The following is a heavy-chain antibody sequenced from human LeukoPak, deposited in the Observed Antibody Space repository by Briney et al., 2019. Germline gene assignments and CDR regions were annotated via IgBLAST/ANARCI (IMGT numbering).Heavy chain of an antibody. D-gene: IGHD1-26*01. CDR2: IKQDGSTK. J-gene: IGHJ4*02. Sequence: SGGSLRLSCAASGFTFTNSWMPWVRQAPGKEREWVANIKQDGSTKHYADSLKGRFTISRDNPKNSLYLQMNSLRADDTAAYYCARDTDGSLDYWGQGILVTVAS. V-gene: IGHV3-7*01. CDR3: ARDTDGSLDY. CDR1: GFTFTNSW.